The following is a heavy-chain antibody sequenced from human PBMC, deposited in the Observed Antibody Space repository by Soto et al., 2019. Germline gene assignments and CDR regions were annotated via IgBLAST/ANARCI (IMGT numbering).Heavy chain of an antibody. CDR3: VTAVASFDY. CDR1: GNTGTVSSHY. D-gene: IGHD5-12*01. J-gene: IGHJ4*02. CDR2: IYYSGNT. V-gene: IGHV4-59*02. Sequence: SETLSLTCFVSGNTGTVSSHYWSWIRQPPGKGLEWIGYIYYSGNTDYNPSLKSRVTISLDTSRNQFSLKLNSVTAADTAVYFCVTAVASFDYWGKGTLVTVSS.